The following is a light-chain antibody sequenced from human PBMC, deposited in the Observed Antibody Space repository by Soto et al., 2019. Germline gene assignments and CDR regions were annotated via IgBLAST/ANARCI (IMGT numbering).Light chain of an antibody. CDR1: QTINYS. CDR3: QEGYSTPLT. Sequence: DIQLTQSPSSLSVFAGDRVTITCRASQTINYSLNWYQQKPGKAPKLLIYAASSLQSGVPSRFSGSGSGTDFNLTISSLQPEDSATYYCQEGYSTPLTFGQGTRLE. V-gene: IGKV1-39*01. J-gene: IGKJ5*01. CDR2: AAS.